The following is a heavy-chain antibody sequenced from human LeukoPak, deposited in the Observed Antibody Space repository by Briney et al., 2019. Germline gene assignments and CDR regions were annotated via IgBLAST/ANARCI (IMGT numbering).Heavy chain of an antibody. J-gene: IGHJ4*02. D-gene: IGHD2-21*02. CDR1: GGSISSGGYS. V-gene: IGHV4-30-2*01. CDR2: IYHSGST. CDR3: ARGVVTAIVDYFEY. Sequence: SETLSLTCDVSGGSISSGGYSWSWIRQPPGKGLEWIGYIYHSGSTYYNPSLKSRVTISVDRSKNQFSLKLSSVTAADTAVYYCARGVVTAIVDYFEYWGQGTLVTVSS.